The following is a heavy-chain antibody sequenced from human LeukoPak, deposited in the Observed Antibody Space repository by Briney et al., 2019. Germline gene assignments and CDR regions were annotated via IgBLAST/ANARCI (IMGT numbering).Heavy chain of an antibody. CDR2: LNIDGSST. CDR3: TSFPSY. J-gene: IGHJ4*02. CDR1: GFTFSSYW. V-gene: IGHV3-74*01. Sequence: PGGSLRLSCAASGFTFSSYWMHWVRQAPGKGLVWVSRLNIDGSSTSYADSVKGRFTISRDNAKNTLYLQMNSLRAEDTAVYNCTSFPSYWGQGTLVTVSS.